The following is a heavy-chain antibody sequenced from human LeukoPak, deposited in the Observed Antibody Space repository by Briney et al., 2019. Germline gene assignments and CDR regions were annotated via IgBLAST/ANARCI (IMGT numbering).Heavy chain of an antibody. Sequence: GGSLRLSCAASGLPFSSYSMNWVRQAPGKGLDWVSYISSSSSTIYYAGSVKGRFTISRDNAKNSLYLQMNSLRAEDTAVYYCARDVAGYFDYWGQGTLVTVSS. V-gene: IGHV3-48*01. CDR1: GLPFSSYS. D-gene: IGHD6-19*01. CDR2: ISSSSSTI. J-gene: IGHJ4*02. CDR3: ARDVAGYFDY.